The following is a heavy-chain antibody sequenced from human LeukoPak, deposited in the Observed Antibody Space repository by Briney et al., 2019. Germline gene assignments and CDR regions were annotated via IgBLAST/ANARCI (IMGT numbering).Heavy chain of an antibody. J-gene: IGHJ4*02. Sequence: SETLSLTCAVYGGSFSGYYWSWIRQPPGKGLECIGEINHSGSTNYNPSLKSRVTISVDTSKKQFSLKLSSVTAADTAVYYSARGVRSPDSSGYSYGFNYWGQGTLVTVSS. CDR1: GGSFSGYY. D-gene: IGHD5-18*01. V-gene: IGHV4-34*01. CDR2: INHSGST. CDR3: ARGVRSPDSSGYSYGFNY.